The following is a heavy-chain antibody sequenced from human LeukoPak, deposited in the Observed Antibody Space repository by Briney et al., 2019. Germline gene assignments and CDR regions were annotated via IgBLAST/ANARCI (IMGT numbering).Heavy chain of an antibody. CDR2: ISGSGGST. D-gene: IGHD4/OR15-4a*01. CDR3: ARALNRHIGAFEY. Sequence: PGGSLRLSCAASGFTFSSYAMSWVRQAPGKGLEWVSAISGSGGSTYYADSVKGRFTISRDSSKNTLYLHMNSLRVEDTATYFCARALNRHIGAFEYWGQGALVTVSS. J-gene: IGHJ4*02. CDR1: GFTFSSYA. V-gene: IGHV3-23*01.